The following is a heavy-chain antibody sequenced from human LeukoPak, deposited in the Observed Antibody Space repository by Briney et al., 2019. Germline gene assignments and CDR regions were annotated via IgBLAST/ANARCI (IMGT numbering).Heavy chain of an antibody. D-gene: IGHD1-26*01. Sequence: RPSETLSLTCAVYGGSFSSYYWSWIRQPPGKGLEWIGEINHSGSTNYNPSLKSRVTISVDTSKNQFSLKLSSVTAAGTAVYYCARGDVGATLDFYYFDMDVWGRGTTVTVSS. CDR3: ARGDVGATLDFYYFDMDV. J-gene: IGHJ6*02. V-gene: IGHV4-34*01. CDR2: INHSGST. CDR1: GGSFSSYY.